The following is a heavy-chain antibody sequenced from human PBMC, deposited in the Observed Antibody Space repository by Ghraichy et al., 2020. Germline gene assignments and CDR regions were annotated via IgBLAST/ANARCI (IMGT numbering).Heavy chain of an antibody. CDR3: ARDPATQISYSNYDHYGMDV. V-gene: IGHV1-2*02. D-gene: IGHD4-11*01. Sequence: ALVNVSCKASGYTFTGYYMHWVRQAPGQGLEWMGWINPNSGGTNSAQKFQGRVTMTRDTSISTAYMELSRLRSDDTAVYYCARDPATQISYSNYDHYGMDVWGQGTTVTVSS. CDR1: GYTFTGYY. CDR2: INPNSGGT. J-gene: IGHJ6*02.